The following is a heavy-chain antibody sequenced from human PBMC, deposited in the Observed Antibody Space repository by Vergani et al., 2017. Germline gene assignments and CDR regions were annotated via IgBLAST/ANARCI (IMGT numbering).Heavy chain of an antibody. D-gene: IGHD3-22*01. J-gene: IGHJ3*02. CDR2: IYHSGST. CDR1: GYSISRGYY. Sequence: QVQLQESGPGLVKPSETLSLTCAVSGYSISRGYYWGWIRQPPGKGLEWIGSIYHSGSTYYNPSLKSRVTISVDTSKNQFSLKLSSVTAADTAVYYCARVYYYDSSGYSRAFDIWGQGTMVTVSS. CDR3: ARVYYYDSSGYSRAFDI. V-gene: IGHV4-38-2*01.